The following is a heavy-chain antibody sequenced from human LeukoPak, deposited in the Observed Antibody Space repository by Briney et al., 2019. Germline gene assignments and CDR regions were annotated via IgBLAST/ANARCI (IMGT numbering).Heavy chain of an antibody. Sequence: GGSLRLSCAASGFTFSSYGMSWVRQAPGKGLEWVSAISGSGGSTYYADSVKGRFTISRDNSKNTLYLQMNSLRGEDTAVYYCGREIQAPGKTLEYWGQGTLVTVSS. CDR3: GREIQAPGKTLEY. CDR1: GFTFSSYG. J-gene: IGHJ4*02. CDR2: ISGSGGST. V-gene: IGHV3-23*01.